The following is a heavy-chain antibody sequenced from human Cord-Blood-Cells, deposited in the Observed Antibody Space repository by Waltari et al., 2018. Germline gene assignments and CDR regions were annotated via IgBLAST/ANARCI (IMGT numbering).Heavy chain of an antibody. CDR3: ARGRSPDYYVDY. CDR1: GYTLHSLG. V-gene: IGHV1-18*01. Sequence: QVQLVQSGAEVKKPGASVQVHCKASGYTLHSLGIRWVRQAPGQGLEWMGWISAYNGNTNYAQKLQGRVTMTTDTSTSTAYMELRSLRSDDTAVYYCARGRSPDYYVDYWGQGTLVTVSS. J-gene: IGHJ4*02. CDR2: ISAYNGNT.